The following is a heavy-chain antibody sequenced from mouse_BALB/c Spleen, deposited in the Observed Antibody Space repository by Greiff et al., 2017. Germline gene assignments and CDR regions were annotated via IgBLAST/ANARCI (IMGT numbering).Heavy chain of an antibody. Sequence: DVKLVESGGGLVQPGGSLKLSCAASGFTFSSYGMSWVRQTPDKRLELVATINSNGGSTYYPDSVKGRFTISRDNAKNTLYLQMSSLKSEDTAMYYCARGPYDLFAYWGQGTLVTVSA. V-gene: IGHV5-6-3*01. CDR2: INSNGGST. CDR3: ARGPYDLFAY. J-gene: IGHJ3*01. CDR1: GFTFSSYG. D-gene: IGHD2-12*01.